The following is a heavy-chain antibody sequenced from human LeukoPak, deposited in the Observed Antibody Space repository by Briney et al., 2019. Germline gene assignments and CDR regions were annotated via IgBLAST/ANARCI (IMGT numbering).Heavy chain of an antibody. CDR3: ARSPRVGPSRPIDY. Sequence: ASVKVSCKASGYTFTSYAMNWVRQAPGQGLEWMGWINTNTGNPTYAQGFTGRFVFSLDTSVSTAYLQISSLKAEDTAVYYCARSPRVGPSRPIDYWGQGSLVTVSS. J-gene: IGHJ4*02. CDR1: GYTFTSYA. D-gene: IGHD3-10*01. V-gene: IGHV7-4-1*02. CDR2: INTNTGNP.